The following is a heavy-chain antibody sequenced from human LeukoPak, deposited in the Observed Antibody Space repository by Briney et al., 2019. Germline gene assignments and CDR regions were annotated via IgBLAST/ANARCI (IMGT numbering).Heavy chain of an antibody. D-gene: IGHD1-26*01. CDR3: ARDEGPRGSYYVGVY. V-gene: IGHV3-23*01. J-gene: IGHJ4*02. CDR2: ISGSGGST. CDR1: GLTFSSYA. Sequence: PGGSLRLSCAASGLTFSSYAMSWVRQAPGKGLEWVSAISGSGGSTYYADSVKGRFSISRDNSKNTLYLQMNSLRAEDTAVYYCARDEGPRGSYYVGVYWGQGTLVTVSS.